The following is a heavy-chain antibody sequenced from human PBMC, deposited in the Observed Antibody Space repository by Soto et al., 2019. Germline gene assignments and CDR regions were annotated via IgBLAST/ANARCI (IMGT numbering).Heavy chain of an antibody. CDR1: GFTFSSYA. J-gene: IGHJ4*02. CDR2: ISGSGGST. D-gene: IGHD3-10*01. V-gene: IGHV3-23*01. CDR3: AKDFRHVLLWFGGANTAFDY. Sequence: GGSLRLSCAASGFTFSSYAMSWVRQAPGKGLEWVSAISGSGGSTYYADSVKGRFTISRDNSKNTLYLQMNSLRAEDTAVYYCAKDFRHVLLWFGGANTAFDYWGQGTLVTVSS.